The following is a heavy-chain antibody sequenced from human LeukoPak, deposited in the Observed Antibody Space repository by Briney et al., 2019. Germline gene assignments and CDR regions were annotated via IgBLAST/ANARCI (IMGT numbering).Heavy chain of an antibody. CDR2: ISAFNGNT. V-gene: IGHV1-18*04. Sequence: ASVKVSCKASGYTFTGYYMHWVRQAPGQGLEWMGWISAFNGNTNYAQKLQGRVTMTTDTSTSTAYMELRSLRSDDTAVYYCARDVPLELFLGVVIVFDYWGQEPLVTVS. J-gene: IGHJ4*02. D-gene: IGHD3-3*01. CDR1: GYTFTGYY. CDR3: ARDVPLELFLGVVIVFDY.